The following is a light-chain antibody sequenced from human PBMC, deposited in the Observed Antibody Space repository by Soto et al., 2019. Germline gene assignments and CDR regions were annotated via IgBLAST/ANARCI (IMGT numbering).Light chain of an antibody. J-gene: IGKJ4*01. CDR3: QQRSNWPA. CDR1: QSVSSY. CDR2: DAS. V-gene: IGKV3-11*01. Sequence: EIVLTQSPATLSLSPGERATLSCRASQSVSSYLAWYQQKPGQAPRLHIYDASNRATGIPARFSGSGSGTDFTLTISSPEPEDFAVYYCQQRSNWPAFGGGTKVEIK.